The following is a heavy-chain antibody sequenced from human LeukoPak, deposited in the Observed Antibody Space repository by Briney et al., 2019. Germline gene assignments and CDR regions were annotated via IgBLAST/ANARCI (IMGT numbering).Heavy chain of an antibody. Sequence: GGSLRLPCVASGFTFSYSWMIWVRQAPGKGLEWVANINQPGSQKYHVDSVKGRFTISRDNARNPLFLQMNSLTADDTAVYYCARGLGKGSSDYWGQGTLVTVSS. CDR1: GFTFSYSW. CDR2: INQPGSQK. D-gene: IGHD6-6*01. J-gene: IGHJ4*02. CDR3: ARGLGKGSSDY. V-gene: IGHV3-7*03.